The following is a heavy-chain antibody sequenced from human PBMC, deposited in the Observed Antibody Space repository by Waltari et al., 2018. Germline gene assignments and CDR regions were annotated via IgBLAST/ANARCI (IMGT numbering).Heavy chain of an antibody. J-gene: IGHJ4*02. CDR2: IYHSGST. CDR3: ARAGVTYYDFWSGSDYFDY. D-gene: IGHD3-3*01. Sequence: QVQLQESGPGLVKPSGTLSLTCAVSGGSISSSNWWRWVRQPPGRGLEWIGEIYHSGSTNYNPSLKSRVTISVDKSKNQFSLKLSSVTAADTAVYYCARAGVTYYDFWSGSDYFDYWGQGTLVTVSS. CDR1: GGSISSSNW. V-gene: IGHV4-4*02.